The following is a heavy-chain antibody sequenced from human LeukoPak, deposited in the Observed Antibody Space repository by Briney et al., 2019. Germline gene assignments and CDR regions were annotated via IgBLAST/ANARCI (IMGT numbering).Heavy chain of an antibody. CDR3: ARHSLNNYGSYY. Sequence: SETLSLTCTVSGGSIISSTYSWTWIRQPPGKGLEWIGSIHYDGNTYYKPSLKSRVTISVDTSKIQFSLRLSSATAADMATYYCARHSLNNYGSYYWGQGTLVTVSS. CDR2: IHYDGNT. V-gene: IGHV4-39*01. J-gene: IGHJ4*02. CDR1: GGSIISSTYS. D-gene: IGHD5-24*01.